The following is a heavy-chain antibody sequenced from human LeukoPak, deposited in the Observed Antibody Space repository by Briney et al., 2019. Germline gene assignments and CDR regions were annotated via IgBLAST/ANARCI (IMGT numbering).Heavy chain of an antibody. CDR1: GYTFPGYY. CDR2: ISPNSGGT. D-gene: IGHD3-22*01. Sequence: GASVKVSCKASGYTFPGYYIHWVRQAPGQGLEWMGWISPNSGGTNYAQKFQGRVTMTRDTSISTAYMELSTLRSDDTAVYYCARVHRYYDSSGFFDYWGQGTLVTVSS. CDR3: ARVHRYYDSSGFFDY. V-gene: IGHV1-2*02. J-gene: IGHJ4*02.